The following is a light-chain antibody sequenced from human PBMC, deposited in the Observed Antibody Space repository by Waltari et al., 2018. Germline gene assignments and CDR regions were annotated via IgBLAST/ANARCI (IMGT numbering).Light chain of an antibody. CDR2: DVS. J-gene: IGLJ1*01. CDR3: SSYTRRSTYV. CDR1: SSDVGGYNY. Sequence: QSALTQPASVSGSPGQSITISCTGTSSDVGGYNYVSWYQQHPGKAPKLMIYDVSKRPSGVSNRFSGSKSGNTAALTISALQAEDEAYYYCSSYTRRSTYVFGTGTKVTVL. V-gene: IGLV2-14*01.